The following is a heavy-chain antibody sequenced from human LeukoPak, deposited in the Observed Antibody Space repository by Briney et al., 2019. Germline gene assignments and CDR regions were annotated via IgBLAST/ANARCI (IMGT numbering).Heavy chain of an antibody. Sequence: SVKVSCKASGYTFTSYGISWVRQAPGQGLEWMGWISAYNGNTNYAQKLQGRVTMTTDTSTSTAYMELRSLRSDDTAVYYCASLSDEIVVVAASQDDYWGQGTLVTVSS. V-gene: IGHV1-18*01. CDR3: ASLSDEIVVVAASQDDY. J-gene: IGHJ4*02. CDR1: GYTFTSYG. CDR2: ISAYNGNT. D-gene: IGHD2-15*01.